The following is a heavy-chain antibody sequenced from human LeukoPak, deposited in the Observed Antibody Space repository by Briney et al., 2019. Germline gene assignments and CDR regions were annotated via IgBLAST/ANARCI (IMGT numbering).Heavy chain of an antibody. CDR2: INHSGST. V-gene: IGHV4-34*01. CDR3: ARGRYYYDSSGVFDY. CDR1: GGSFSGYY. Sequence: SETLSLTCAVYGGSFSGYYWSWIRQPPGKGLEWIGEINHSGSTNYNPSLKSRVTISVDTSKNRFSLKLSSATAADTAVYYCARGRYYYDSSGVFDYWGQGTLVTVSS. D-gene: IGHD3-22*01. J-gene: IGHJ4*02.